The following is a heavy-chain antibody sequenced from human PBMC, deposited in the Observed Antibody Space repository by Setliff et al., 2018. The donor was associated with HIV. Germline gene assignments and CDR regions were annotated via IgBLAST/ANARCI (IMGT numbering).Heavy chain of an antibody. Sequence: ASETLSLTCSVSGDSISDTTYYWGWIRQPPGKGLEWIGNIYHSGSTLYKPSLKSRVTMSVDTSKNQFPLKLNSVTAADTAVYHCARLSSYRSSSYYFDYWGQGALVTVS. CDR3: ARLSSYRSSSYYFDY. J-gene: IGHJ4*02. V-gene: IGHV4-39*01. CDR1: GDSISDTTYY. D-gene: IGHD6-6*01. CDR2: IYHSGST.